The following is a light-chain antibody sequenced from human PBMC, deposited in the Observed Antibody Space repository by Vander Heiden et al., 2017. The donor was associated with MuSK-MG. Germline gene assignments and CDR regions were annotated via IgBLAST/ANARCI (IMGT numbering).Light chain of an antibody. V-gene: IGLV2-14*03. CDR1: SSDVGGYNY. CDR3: TSYTGSTYV. Sequence: QSALTQPASVSGSPGQSITISCFGSSSDVGGYNYVSWYQQHPGKAPKLILYDGRSRPSGVSSRFSGSRSASAASLTISGLQSEDEADYYCTSYTGSTYVFGTGTKVNGL. CDR2: DGR. J-gene: IGLJ1*01.